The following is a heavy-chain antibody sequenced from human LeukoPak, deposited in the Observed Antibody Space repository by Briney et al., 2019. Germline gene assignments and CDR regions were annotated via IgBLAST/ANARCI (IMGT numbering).Heavy chain of an antibody. V-gene: IGHV1-69*06. CDR2: IIPIFGTA. Sequence: AVKVSCKASGGTFSSYAISRVRHAPGQGLEWMGGIIPIFGTANYAQNFQGGDTITADKSTSTAYMELSSLRSEDTAVYYCSWTVYWGQGTLVTVSS. CDR1: GGTFSSYA. CDR3: SWTVY. D-gene: IGHD3/OR15-3a*01. J-gene: IGHJ4*02.